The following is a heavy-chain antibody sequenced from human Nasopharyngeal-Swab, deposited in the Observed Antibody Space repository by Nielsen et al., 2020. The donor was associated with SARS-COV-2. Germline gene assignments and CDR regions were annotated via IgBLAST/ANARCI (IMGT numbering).Heavy chain of an antibody. J-gene: IGHJ5*02. V-gene: IGHV3-21*01. CDR3: ARDPIGYSSSSWWFDP. D-gene: IGHD6-13*01. CDR1: GFTFSSYS. CDR2: ISSSSSYI. Sequence: GESLKISCAASGFTFSSYSMNWVRQAPGKGLEWVSSISSSSSYIYYADSVKGRFTISRDNAKNPLYLQMNSLRAEDTAVYYCARDPIGYSSSSWWFDPWGQGTLVTVSS.